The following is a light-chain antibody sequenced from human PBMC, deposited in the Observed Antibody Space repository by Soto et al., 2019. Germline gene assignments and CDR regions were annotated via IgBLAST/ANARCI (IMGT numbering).Light chain of an antibody. J-gene: IGKJ5*01. CDR3: QQYANSPST. CDR1: QSVGRDY. Sequence: EIVLTQSPRTLSLSPGERATLSCRASQSVGRDYLAWFQQKPGQAPRLLIHDASSRATGIPDRFSGSGSGTDFTLTISRLEPEDFAVYYCQQYANSPSTFGQGTRLEIK. V-gene: IGKV3-20*01. CDR2: DAS.